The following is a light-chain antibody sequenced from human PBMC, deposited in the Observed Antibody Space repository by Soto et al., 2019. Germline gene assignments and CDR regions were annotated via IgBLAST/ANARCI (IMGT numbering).Light chain of an antibody. V-gene: IGKV3-20*01. CDR3: QQYDSSRT. Sequence: EIVLTQSPGTLSLSPGESATLSRRASQSVDSRFLAWYQQKPGQAPRLLMYGASTRATGIPDRFSGSGSGTDFTLSISSLEPEDFAVYYCQQYDSSRTFGQGTKVEMK. CDR2: GAS. CDR1: QSVDSRF. J-gene: IGKJ1*01.